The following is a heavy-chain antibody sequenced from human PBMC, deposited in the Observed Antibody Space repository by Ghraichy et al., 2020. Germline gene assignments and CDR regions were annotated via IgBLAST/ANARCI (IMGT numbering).Heavy chain of an antibody. CDR3: ARDAPPYYYGSGSYQDY. CDR1: GGSISSYY. V-gene: IGHV4-59*01. D-gene: IGHD3-10*01. J-gene: IGHJ4*02. Sequence: SETLSLTCTVSGGSISSYYWSWIRQPPGKGLEWIGYIYYSGSTNYNPSLKSRVTISVDTSKNQFSLKLSSVTAADTAVYYCARDAPPYYYGSGSYQDYWGQGTLVTVSS. CDR2: IYYSGST.